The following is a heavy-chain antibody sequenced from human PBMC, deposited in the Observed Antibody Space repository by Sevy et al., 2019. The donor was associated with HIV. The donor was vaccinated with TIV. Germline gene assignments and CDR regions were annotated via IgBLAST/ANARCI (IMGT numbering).Heavy chain of an antibody. V-gene: IGHV3-21*01. CDR2: ISSSSSYI. Sequence: GGSLRLSCAASGFTFSSYSMNWVRQAPGKGLEWVSSISSSSSYIYYADSVKGRFTISRDNAKNSLYLQMNSLRAEDTAMYYCARDIGLPAAPDYWGQGTLVTVSS. CDR1: GFTFSSYS. D-gene: IGHD2-2*01. CDR3: ARDIGLPAAPDY. J-gene: IGHJ4*02.